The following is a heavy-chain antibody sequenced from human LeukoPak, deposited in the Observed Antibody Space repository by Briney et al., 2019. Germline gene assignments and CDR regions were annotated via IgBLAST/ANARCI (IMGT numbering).Heavy chain of an antibody. J-gene: IGHJ4*02. D-gene: IGHD3-3*01. Sequence: ASVKVSCKASGYTFTNYGINWVRQAPGQGLEWMGWISAYNGNRNYAQNFQGRVTMTTVTSTSTAYMELRGLRSDDTAVYYCARTPYYDFWSGYYRFDYWAQGTLVTVSS. V-gene: IGHV1-18*01. CDR2: ISAYNGNR. CDR3: ARTPYYDFWSGYYRFDY. CDR1: GYTFTNYG.